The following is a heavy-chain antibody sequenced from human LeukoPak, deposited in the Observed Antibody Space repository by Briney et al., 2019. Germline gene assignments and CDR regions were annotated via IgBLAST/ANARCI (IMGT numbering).Heavy chain of an antibody. CDR2: IKQDGSEK. J-gene: IGHJ4*02. CDR3: ARRWWQQLVVTLSDY. CDR1: GFTFSSYW. D-gene: IGHD6-13*01. V-gene: IGHV3-7*01. Sequence: GGSLRLSCAASGFTFSSYWMSWVRQAPGKGLEWVANIKQDGSEKYYVDSVKGRFTISRDNAKNSLYLQMNSLRAEDTAVYYCARRWWQQLVVTLSDYWGQGTLVTVSS.